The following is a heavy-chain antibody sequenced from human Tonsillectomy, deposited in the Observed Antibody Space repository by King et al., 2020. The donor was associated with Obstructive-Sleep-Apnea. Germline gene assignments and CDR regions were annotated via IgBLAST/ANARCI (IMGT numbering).Heavy chain of an antibody. D-gene: IGHD5/OR15-5a*01. J-gene: IGHJ6*02. Sequence: LQLQESGPGLVKPSETLSLTCTVSGGSISSSNHYWGWIRQPPGKGLEGIGSIYYRGSAYYNPSLKSRVTVSVDTSKNQFSLRVRFVTAADTAVYFCARDKSTTIYGLDVWGQGTTVTVSS. CDR3: ARDKSTTIYGLDV. CDR2: IYYRGSA. CDR1: GGSISSSNHY. V-gene: IGHV4-39*07.